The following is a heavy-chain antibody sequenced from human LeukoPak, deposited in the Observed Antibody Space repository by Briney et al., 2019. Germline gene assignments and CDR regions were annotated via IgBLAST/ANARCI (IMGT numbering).Heavy chain of an antibody. CDR2: NYYSGST. Sequence: SETLSLTCTVSGGSISSYYWSWIRQPPGKGLEWIGYNYYSGSTNYNPSLKSRVTISVDTSKNQFSLKLSSVTAADTAVYYCARRSGVDPWGQGTLVTVSS. CDR1: GGSISSYY. D-gene: IGHD3-10*01. CDR3: ARRSGVDP. V-gene: IGHV4-59*01. J-gene: IGHJ5*02.